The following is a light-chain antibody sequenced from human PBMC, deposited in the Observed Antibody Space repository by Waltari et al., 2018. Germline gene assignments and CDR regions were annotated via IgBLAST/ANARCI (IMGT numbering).Light chain of an antibody. Sequence: DIQMTTSPSTLSASVGDRVPITCRASQSISSWLAWYQQKPGKAPKLLIYKASSLESGVPSRFSGSGSGTEFTLTISSLQPDDFATYYCQQYNSYSTWTFGQGTKVEIK. V-gene: IGKV1-5*03. J-gene: IGKJ1*01. CDR2: KAS. CDR3: QQYNSYSTWT. CDR1: QSISSW.